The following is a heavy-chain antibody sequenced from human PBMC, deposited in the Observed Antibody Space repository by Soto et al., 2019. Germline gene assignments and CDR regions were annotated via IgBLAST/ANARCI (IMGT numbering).Heavy chain of an antibody. V-gene: IGHV1-69*08. CDR3: ARERGGIDIVVVPAALFQYFDL. D-gene: IGHD2-2*01. Sequence: QVQLVQSGAEVQKPGSSVKVSCKASGGTFSSYTISWVRQAPGQGLEWMGRIIPILGIANYAQKFQGRVTITADKSTSTAYMELSSLRSEDTAVYYCARERGGIDIVVVPAALFQYFDLWGRGTLVTVSS. J-gene: IGHJ2*01. CDR2: IIPILGIA. CDR1: GGTFSSYT.